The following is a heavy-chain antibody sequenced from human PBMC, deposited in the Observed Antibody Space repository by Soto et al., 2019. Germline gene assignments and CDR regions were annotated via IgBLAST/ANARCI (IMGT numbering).Heavy chain of an antibody. Sequence: KPSETLSLTCTVSGGSISRGGYYWSWIRQHPGKGLEWIGYIYYSGSTYYNPSLKSRVTISVDTSKNQFSLKLSSVTAADTAVYYCARVALYDFWSGYTNSNWFDPWGQGTLVTVSS. CDR2: IYYSGST. J-gene: IGHJ5*02. CDR3: ARVALYDFWSGYTNSNWFDP. CDR1: GGSISRGGYY. D-gene: IGHD3-3*01. V-gene: IGHV4-31*03.